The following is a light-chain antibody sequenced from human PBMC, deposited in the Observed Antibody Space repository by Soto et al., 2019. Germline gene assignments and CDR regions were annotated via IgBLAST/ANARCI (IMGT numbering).Light chain of an antibody. CDR1: QSVTSGY. J-gene: IGKJ3*01. CDR2: DAS. Sequence: EIVLTQSPGTLSLSPGERATLSCRASQSVTSGYLAWYQQKPGQTPRLLIYDASSRATGIPDRFRCSGSGTHFTHTISRLEPEDFSVYDCQEYGRSPFTFGPGTKVDIK. CDR3: QEYGRSPFT. V-gene: IGKV3-20*01.